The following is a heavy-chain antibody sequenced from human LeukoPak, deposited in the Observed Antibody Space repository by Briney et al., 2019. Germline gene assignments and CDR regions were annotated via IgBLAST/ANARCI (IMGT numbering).Heavy chain of an antibody. J-gene: IGHJ5*02. CDR1: GYTFTSYG. CDR3: ARAGYSSSWQYWFDP. D-gene: IGHD6-13*01. V-gene: IGHV1-18*01. Sequence: GASVKVSCNASGYTFTSYGISWVRQAPGQGLEWMGWISAYNGNTNYAQKLQGRVTMTTDTSTSTAYMELRSLRSDDTAVYYCARAGYSSSWQYWFDPWGQGTLVTVSS. CDR2: ISAYNGNT.